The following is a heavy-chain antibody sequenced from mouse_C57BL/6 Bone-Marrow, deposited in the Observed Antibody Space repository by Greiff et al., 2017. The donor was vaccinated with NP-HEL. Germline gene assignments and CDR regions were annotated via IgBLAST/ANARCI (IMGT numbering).Heavy chain of an antibody. CDR2: ISSGGDYI. CDR1: GFTFSSYA. V-gene: IGHV5-9-1*02. CDR3: TRDGSQTAWFAY. J-gene: IGHJ3*01. D-gene: IGHD2-3*01. Sequence: EVMLVESGEGLVKPGGSLKLSCAASGFTFSSYAMSWVRQTPEKRLEWVAYISSGGDYIYYADTVKGRFTISRDNARNTLYLQMSSLKSEDTAMYYCTRDGSQTAWFAYWGQGTLVTVSA.